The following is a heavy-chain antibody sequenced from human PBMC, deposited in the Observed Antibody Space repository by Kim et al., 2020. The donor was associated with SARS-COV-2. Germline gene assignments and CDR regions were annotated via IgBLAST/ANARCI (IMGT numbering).Heavy chain of an antibody. CDR3: ARDARDSRGRFDP. D-gene: IGHD2-15*01. Sequence: TPTHKSRVTHSVNTSKTQFSLKLSSVTAADTAVYYCARDARDSRGRFDPWGQGTLVTVSS. V-gene: IGHV4-30-2*05. J-gene: IGHJ5*02.